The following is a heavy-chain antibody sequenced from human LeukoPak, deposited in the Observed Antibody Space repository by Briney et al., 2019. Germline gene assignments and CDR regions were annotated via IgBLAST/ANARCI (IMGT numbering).Heavy chain of an antibody. CDR1: GFTFSSYW. CDR3: AKERDAFFDY. CDR2: ISGSGGST. V-gene: IGHV3-23*01. Sequence: GGSLRLSCAASGFTFSSYWMHWVRQAPGKGLEWVSAISGSGGSTYYADSVKGRFTISRDNAKNSLYLQMNSLRAEDTAVYYCAKERDAFFDYWGQGTLVTVSS. J-gene: IGHJ4*02. D-gene: IGHD6-6*01.